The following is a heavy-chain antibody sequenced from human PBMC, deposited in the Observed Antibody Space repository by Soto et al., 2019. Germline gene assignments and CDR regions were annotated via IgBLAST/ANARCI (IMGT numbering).Heavy chain of an antibody. V-gene: IGHV4-30-2*01. CDR3: ARDRLELRDYYYGMDV. CDR2: IYHSGST. D-gene: IGHD1-7*01. CDR1: GGSISSGGYS. Sequence: PSETLSLTCAVSGGSISSGGYSWSWIRQPPGKGLEWIGYIYHSGSTYYNPSLKSRVTISVDRSKNQFSLKLSSVTAADTAVYYCARDRLELRDYYYGMDVWGQGTTVTVSS. J-gene: IGHJ6*02.